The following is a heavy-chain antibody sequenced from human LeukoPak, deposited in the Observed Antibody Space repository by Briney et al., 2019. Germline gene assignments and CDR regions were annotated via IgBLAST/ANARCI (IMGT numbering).Heavy chain of an antibody. V-gene: IGHV3-7*03. Sequence: GGSLRLSCAVSGFTFRNYWMSWVRQAPGKGLEWVANIKEDGSEKNYVDSVKGRFTISRDNSKNTLYLQMNSLRAEDTAVYYCAKRFQAGGITIFSDYWGQGTLVTVSS. CDR2: IKEDGSEK. J-gene: IGHJ4*02. CDR3: AKRFQAGGITIFSDY. D-gene: IGHD3-9*01. CDR1: GFTFRNYW.